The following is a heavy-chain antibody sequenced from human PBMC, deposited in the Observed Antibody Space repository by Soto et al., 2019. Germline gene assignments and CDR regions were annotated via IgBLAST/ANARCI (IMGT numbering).Heavy chain of an antibody. CDR1: GFTFDDYA. Sequence: GGSLRLSCAASGFTFDDYAMHWVRQAPGKGLEWVSGISWNSGSIGYADSVKGRFTISRDNAKNSLYLQMNSLRAEDTALYYCAKAGYCTNGVCYTLDGYFDYWGQGTLVTVSS. V-gene: IGHV3-9*01. CDR2: ISWNSGSI. D-gene: IGHD2-8*01. J-gene: IGHJ4*02. CDR3: AKAGYCTNGVCYTLDGYFDY.